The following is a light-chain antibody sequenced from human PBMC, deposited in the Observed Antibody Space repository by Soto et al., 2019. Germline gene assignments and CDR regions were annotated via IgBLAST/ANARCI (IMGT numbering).Light chain of an antibody. J-gene: IGLJ2*01. CDR2: EVS. V-gene: IGLV2-14*01. CDR3: SSYTSSNTVA. CDR1: SSDVGGYNY. Sequence: QSALTQPASVSGSPGQSITISCTRTSSDVGGYNYVSWYQQHPGKAPKVMIFEVSSRPSWVSNRFSGSKSGNTASLTISGLQAEDEADYYCSSYTSSNTVAFGGGTTLTVL.